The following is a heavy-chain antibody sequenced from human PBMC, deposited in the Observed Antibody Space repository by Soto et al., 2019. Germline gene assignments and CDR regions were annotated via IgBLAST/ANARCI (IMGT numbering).Heavy chain of an antibody. Sequence: QMQLVQSGAEARKPGASVKVSCKTSGYTFTGYYLNWVRQAPGRGLEWVGWINPKIGDTNNAQKFQGRVTMTTDTSISTGYMELSGLKSDDTAVYYCVTGDHLVRWGQGTRVTVSS. CDR1: GYTFTGYY. CDR2: INPKIGDT. V-gene: IGHV1-2*02. D-gene: IGHD6-6*01. J-gene: IGHJ4*02. CDR3: VTGDHLVR.